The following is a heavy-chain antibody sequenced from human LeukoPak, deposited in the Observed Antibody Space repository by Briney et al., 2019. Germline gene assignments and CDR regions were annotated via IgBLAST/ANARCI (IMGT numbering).Heavy chain of an antibody. CDR1: GFTFSSYS. J-gene: IGHJ3*02. V-gene: IGHV3-21*01. CDR3: ARDGYSYGYRAFDI. Sequence: GGSLRLSCAASGFTFSSYSMNWVRQAPGKGLEWVSSICSRSSYINYAGSVKGRFTISRDNAKNSLYLQMNSLRAEDTAVYYCARDGYSYGYRAFDIWGQGTMVTVSS. CDR2: ICSRSSYI. D-gene: IGHD5-18*01.